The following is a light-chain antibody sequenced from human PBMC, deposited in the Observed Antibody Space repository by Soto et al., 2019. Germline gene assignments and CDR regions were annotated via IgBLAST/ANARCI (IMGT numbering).Light chain of an antibody. CDR1: QSVSSN. Sequence: DIVMKQSPATLSLSPGERASLSCRPSQSVSSNLAWYQQKPGQAPRLLIYAASSRAAGIPDRFSGSGSGTEFTLTISSLQSEDFAVYYCQQYSSWPITFGQGTKVDIK. J-gene: IGKJ1*01. CDR3: QQYSSWPIT. CDR2: AAS. V-gene: IGKV3-15*01.